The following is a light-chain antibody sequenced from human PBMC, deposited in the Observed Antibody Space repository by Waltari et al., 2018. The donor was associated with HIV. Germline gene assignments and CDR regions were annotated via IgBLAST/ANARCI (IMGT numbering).Light chain of an antibody. V-gene: IGLV2-11*01. CDR3: SSYAGRDTPNWV. CDR1: SSDVGHYNY. J-gene: IGLJ3*02. Sequence: QYALTQPRSVSESPGQSVTISCTGTSSDVGHYNYVSWYRQYPGTAPQLIIFDVNKRPSEIPARFSGSKSGNTASLTISGLQGEDEADYYCSSYAGRDTPNWVFGGGTKLTVL. CDR2: DVN.